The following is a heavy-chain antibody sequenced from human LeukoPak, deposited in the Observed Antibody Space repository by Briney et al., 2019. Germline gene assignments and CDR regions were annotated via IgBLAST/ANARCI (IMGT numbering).Heavy chain of an antibody. J-gene: IGHJ5*02. CDR1: GGSISSYY. D-gene: IGHD5-24*01. CDR2: IYYSGST. V-gene: IGHV4-59*01. CDR3: ARDLRRDGYNP. Sequence: SETPSLTCTVSGGSISSYYWSWIRQPPGKGLEWIGYIYYSGSTNYNPSLKSRVTISVDTSKNQFSLKLSSVTAADTAVYYCARDLRRDGYNPWGQGTLVTVSS.